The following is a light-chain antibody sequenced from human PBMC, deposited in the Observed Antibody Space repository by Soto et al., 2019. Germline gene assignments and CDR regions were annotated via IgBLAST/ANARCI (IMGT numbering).Light chain of an antibody. V-gene: IGLV1-40*01. J-gene: IGLJ2*01. CDR2: GNS. Sequence: QSALTQPPSVSGAPGQRVTISCTGSSSNIGADYDVPWYQQLPGTAPKLIIYGNSNRPSGVPDRFSGSKSGTSASLAITGLQAEEEADYYCQSYASSLSPVVFGGGTKLTVL. CDR1: SSNIGADYD. CDR3: QSYASSLSPVV.